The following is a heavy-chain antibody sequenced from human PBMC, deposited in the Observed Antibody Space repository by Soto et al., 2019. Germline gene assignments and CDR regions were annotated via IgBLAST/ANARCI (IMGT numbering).Heavy chain of an antibody. Sequence: EVHLLGSGGDLVQPGGSLRLSCAASGFTFSNYAMSWVRQAPGKGLDWVSGISGSAASTFYADSVKGRFTISRDNSKNTTYLQMNSLRSEDTAVYYCAKWTGRYCSGGRCYLDDPFAYWGQGTLVTVSS. V-gene: IGHV3-23*01. CDR3: AKWTGRYCSGGRCYLDDPFAY. J-gene: IGHJ4*02. CDR2: ISGSAAST. D-gene: IGHD2-15*01. CDR1: GFTFSNYA.